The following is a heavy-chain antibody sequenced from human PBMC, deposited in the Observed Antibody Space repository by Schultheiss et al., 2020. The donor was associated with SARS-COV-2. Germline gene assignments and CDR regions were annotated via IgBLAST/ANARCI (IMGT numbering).Heavy chain of an antibody. CDR1: GFTFSNYG. D-gene: IGHD3-9*01. Sequence: GGSLRLSCAASGFTFSNYGMHWVRQAPGKGLEWVSYISSSGSTIYYADSVKGRFSISRDNAKNSLYLQMNSLRAEDTAVYYCARDRQGYDILTDYYKYYYYYMDVWGKGTTVTVSS. J-gene: IGHJ6*03. CDR2: ISSSGSTI. CDR3: ARDRQGYDILTDYYKYYYYYMDV. V-gene: IGHV3-48*04.